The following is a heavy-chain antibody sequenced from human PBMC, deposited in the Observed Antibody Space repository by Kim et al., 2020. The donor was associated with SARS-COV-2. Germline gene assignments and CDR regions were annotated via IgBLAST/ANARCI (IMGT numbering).Heavy chain of an antibody. D-gene: IGHD3-9*01. CDR2: INHSGST. CDR3: ARGYRVGQIYDILTGYPYYYYYGMDV. Sequence: SETLSLTCAVYGGSFSGYYWSWIRQPPGKGLEWIGEINHSGSTNYNPSLKSRVTISVDTSKNQFSLKLSSVTAADTAVYYCARGYRVGQIYDILTGYPYYYYYGMDVWGQGTTVTVSS. CDR1: GGSFSGYY. J-gene: IGHJ6*02. V-gene: IGHV4-34*01.